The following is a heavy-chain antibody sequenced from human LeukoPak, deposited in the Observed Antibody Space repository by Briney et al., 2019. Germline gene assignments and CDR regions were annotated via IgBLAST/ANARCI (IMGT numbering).Heavy chain of an antibody. V-gene: IGHV4-30-4*01. Sequence: SQTLSLTCTVSGGSISSGDYYWSWIRKPPGKGLDRIGYIYYSGSTYYNPSLKCRVTISVDTSKNQFSLKLSSVTAADTAVYDCARTPYSYGNFDYWGQGTLVTVSS. CDR3: ARTPYSYGNFDY. CDR2: IYYSGST. D-gene: IGHD5-18*01. J-gene: IGHJ4*02. CDR1: GGSISSGDYY.